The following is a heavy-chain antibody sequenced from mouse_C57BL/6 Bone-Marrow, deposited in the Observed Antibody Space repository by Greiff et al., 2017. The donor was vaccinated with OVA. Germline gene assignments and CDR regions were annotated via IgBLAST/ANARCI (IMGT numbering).Heavy chain of an antibody. Sequence: VQLQQPGAELVKPGASVKLSCKASGYTFTSYWMQWVKQRPGQGLEWIGEIDPSDSYTNYNQKFKGKATLTVDTSSSTAYMQLSSLTSEDSAVYYCAREGLRLYCDVWGTGTTVTVSS. CDR1: GYTFTSYW. V-gene: IGHV1-50*01. J-gene: IGHJ1*03. CDR3: AREGLRLYCDV. D-gene: IGHD2-4*01. CDR2: IDPSDSYT.